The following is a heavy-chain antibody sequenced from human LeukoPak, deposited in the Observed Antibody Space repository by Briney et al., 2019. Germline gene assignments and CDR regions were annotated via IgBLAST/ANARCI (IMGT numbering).Heavy chain of an antibody. CDR2: ISGSVGST. D-gene: IGHD3-10*01. J-gene: IGHJ4*02. CDR1: GFTFSSYA. Sequence: GGSLRLSCAASGFTFSSYAMSWVRQAPGKWLEWVSAISGSVGSTYYADSVKGRFTISRDNSKNTLYLRMNSLRAEDTAVYYCAKEGATMVRGVTMREPYFDYWGQGTLVTVSS. CDR3: AKEGATMVRGVTMREPYFDY. V-gene: IGHV3-23*01.